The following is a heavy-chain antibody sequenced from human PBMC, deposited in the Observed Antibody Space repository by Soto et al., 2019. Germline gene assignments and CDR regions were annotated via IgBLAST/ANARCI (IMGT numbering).Heavy chain of an antibody. CDR1: GFTFNDYW. CDR2: VKQDGSEK. D-gene: IGHD1-1*01. CDR3: ARDLAWKRGKVGRYYYGMDV. J-gene: IGHJ6*02. Sequence: GGSLRLSCVTSGFTFNDYWMAWVRQSPGKGLEWVASVKQDGSEKFYMDSVKGRFTISRDNAKNSVDLQMNSLRADDTALYYCARDLAWKRGKVGRYYYGMDVWGQGTTVTVSS. V-gene: IGHV3-7*01.